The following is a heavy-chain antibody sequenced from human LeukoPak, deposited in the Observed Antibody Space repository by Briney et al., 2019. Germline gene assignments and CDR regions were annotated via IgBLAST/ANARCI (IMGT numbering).Heavy chain of an antibody. J-gene: IGHJ4*02. CDR2: ISGSGGST. V-gene: IGHV3-23*01. Sequence: PGGSLRLSCAASGFTFSSYSMNWVRQAPGKGLEWVSAISGSGGSTYYADSVKGRFTISRDNSKNTLYLQMNSLRAEDTAVYYCASLRFLEWLLYWGQGALVTVSS. CDR3: ASLRFLEWLLY. D-gene: IGHD3-3*01. CDR1: GFTFSSYS.